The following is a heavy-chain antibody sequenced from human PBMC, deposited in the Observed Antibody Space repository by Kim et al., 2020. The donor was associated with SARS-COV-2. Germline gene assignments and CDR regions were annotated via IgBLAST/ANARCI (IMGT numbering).Heavy chain of an antibody. CDR1: GFTFSDYY. V-gene: IGHV3-11*04. CDR3: ARGGGSFDV. Sequence: GGSLRLSCAASGFTFSDYYMSWIRQAPGKGLEWVSYITYSDTIYYADSVKGRFTVSRDNAKNSMYLQMNSLRAEDTAVYYCARGGGSFDVWGQGTMVTV. CDR2: ITYSDTI. J-gene: IGHJ3*01.